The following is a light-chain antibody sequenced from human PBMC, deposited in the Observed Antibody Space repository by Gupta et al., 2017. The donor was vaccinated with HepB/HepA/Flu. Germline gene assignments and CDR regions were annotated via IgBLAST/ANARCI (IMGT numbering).Light chain of an antibody. J-gene: IGKJ4*01. CDR3: QQYNNWPPLT. Sequence: EVVMTQSPATLSVSPGESATLSCRASQSVRSNLAWYQQKPGQAPRLLIYGASTRATGIPARFSGSGCGTEFTLTISSLQPEDFAVYYCQQYNNWPPLTFGGGTKVEIK. CDR2: GAS. CDR1: QSVRSN. V-gene: IGKV3-15*01.